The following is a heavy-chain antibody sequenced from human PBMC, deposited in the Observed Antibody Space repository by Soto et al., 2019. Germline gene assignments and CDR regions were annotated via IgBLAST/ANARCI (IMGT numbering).Heavy chain of an antibody. D-gene: IGHD4-4*01. V-gene: IGHV3-30*13. J-gene: IGHJ5*02. CDR3: VRGGYSSSWERLDP. CDR2: ISHDGVTK. Sequence: QTGGSLRLCCAASGSSFPNYRMHGGGPTPDKGLEWFAVISHDGVTKDSADSVKGRFSISRDNSRNRLYLDMNSLRTEDTAMYYCVRGGYSSSWERLDPWGQGTLVTVSS. CDR1: GSSFPNYR.